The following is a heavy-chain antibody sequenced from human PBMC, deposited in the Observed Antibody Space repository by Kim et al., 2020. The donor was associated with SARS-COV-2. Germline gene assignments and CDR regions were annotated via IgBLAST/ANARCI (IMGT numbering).Heavy chain of an antibody. V-gene: IGHV4-59*08. CDR2: IYYSGST. CDR1: GGSISSYY. J-gene: IGHJ4*02. D-gene: IGHD6-13*01. CDR3: ARLPSSSWYFDY. Sequence: SETLSLTCTVSGGSISSYYWSWIRQPPGKGLEWIGYIYYSGSTNYNPSLQSRVTISVDTSKNQFSLKLSSVTAADTAVYYCARLPSSSWYFDYWGQGTLV.